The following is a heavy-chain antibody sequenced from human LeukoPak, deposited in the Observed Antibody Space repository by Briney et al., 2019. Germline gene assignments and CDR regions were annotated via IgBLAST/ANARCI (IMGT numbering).Heavy chain of an antibody. CDR2: ISHDGNNK. CDR3: AKGKDYYDSSGYYYTYAFDM. V-gene: IGHV3-30*18. CDR1: GFTFSNAW. Sequence: GGSLRLSCAASGFTFSNAWMSWVRQAPGKGLEWVAFISHDGNNKYYADSVRGRFTISRDNSKNTLNLQMNSLRAEDTAVYYCAKGKDYYDSSGYYYTYAFDMWGQGTMVTVSS. J-gene: IGHJ3*02. D-gene: IGHD3-22*01.